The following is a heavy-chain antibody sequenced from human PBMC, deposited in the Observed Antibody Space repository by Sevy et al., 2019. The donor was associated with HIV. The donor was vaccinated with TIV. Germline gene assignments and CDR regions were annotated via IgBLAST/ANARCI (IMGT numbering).Heavy chain of an antibody. CDR1: GGSISSSSYY. V-gene: IGHV4-39*01. Sequence: SETLSLTCTVSGGSISSSSYYWGWIRQPPGKGLEWIGSIFYSGSTYYNPSLKSRVTISVDTSKNQFSLKLSSVTAADTAVYYCARGWLVVAAMGAFDIWGQGTMVTVSS. CDR2: IFYSGST. J-gene: IGHJ3*02. D-gene: IGHD2-15*01. CDR3: ARGWLVVAAMGAFDI.